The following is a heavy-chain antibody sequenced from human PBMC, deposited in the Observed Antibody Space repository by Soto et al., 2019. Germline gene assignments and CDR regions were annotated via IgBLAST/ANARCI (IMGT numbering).Heavy chain of an antibody. CDR3: ARDRHSSSSKGYYGMDV. D-gene: IGHD6-6*01. J-gene: IGHJ6*02. CDR1: GYTFTGYY. V-gene: IGHV1-2*04. CDR2: INPNSGGT. Sequence: ASVKVSCKASGYTFTGYYMHWVRQAPGQGLEWMGWINPNSGGTNYAQKFQGWVTMTRDTSISTAYMELSRLRSEDTAVYYCARDRHSSSSKGYYGMDVWGQGTTVTVSS.